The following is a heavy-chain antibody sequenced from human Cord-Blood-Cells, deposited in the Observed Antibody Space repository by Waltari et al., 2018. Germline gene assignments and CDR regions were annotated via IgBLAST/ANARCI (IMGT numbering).Heavy chain of an antibody. V-gene: IGHV4-38-2*02. CDR3: ARVGRCSSTSCYWYFDL. CDR1: GYSISSGYY. Sequence: QVQLKESGPGLVKPSETLSLTCTVSGYSISSGYYWGWIRQPPGKGLEWIGSIYHSGSTYDNPSLKSRVTISVDTSKNQFSLKLSSVTAADTAVYYCARVGRCSSTSCYWYFDLWGRGTLVTVSS. J-gene: IGHJ2*01. D-gene: IGHD2-2*01. CDR2: IYHSGST.